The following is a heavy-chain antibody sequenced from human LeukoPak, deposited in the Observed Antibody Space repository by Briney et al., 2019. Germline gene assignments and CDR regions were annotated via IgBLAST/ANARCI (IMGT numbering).Heavy chain of an antibody. D-gene: IGHD6-19*01. CDR3: ARLSSGWPDYFDY. CDR2: IYYSGIT. Sequence: SETLSLXCTVSGGSISSSSYYWGWIRQPPVKGLEWIGSIYYSGITYYNPSLKSRVTISVDTSKNQFSLKLSSVTAADTAVYYCARLSSGWPDYFDYWGQGTLVTVSS. J-gene: IGHJ4*02. V-gene: IGHV4-39*01. CDR1: GGSISSSSYY.